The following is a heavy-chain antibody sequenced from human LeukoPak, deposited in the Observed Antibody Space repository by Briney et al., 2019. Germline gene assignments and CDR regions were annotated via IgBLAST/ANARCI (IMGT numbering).Heavy chain of an antibody. CDR3: ARESPFIVVVPAAIPPGGYYYGMDV. V-gene: IGHV4-30-2*01. CDR2: INHSGST. J-gene: IGHJ6*02. Sequence: PSQTLSLTCTVSGGSISSGGYYWSWIRQPPGKGLEWIGEINHSGSTNYNPFLKSRVTISVDTSKNQFSLKLSSVTAADTAVYYCARESPFIVVVPAAIPPGGYYYGMDVWGQGTTVTVSS. D-gene: IGHD2-2*01. CDR1: GGSISSGGYY.